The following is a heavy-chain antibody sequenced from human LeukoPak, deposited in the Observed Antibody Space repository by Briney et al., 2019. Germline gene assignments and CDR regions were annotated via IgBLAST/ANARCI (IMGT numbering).Heavy chain of an antibody. J-gene: IGHJ6*03. D-gene: IGHD6-13*01. Sequence: ASVKVSCKVSGYTLTELSMHWVRQAPGKGLEWMGGFDPEDGETIYAQKFQGRVTMTEDTSTDTAYMELSSLRSEDTAVYYCATASPSYSSSWYPYYYYYYMDVWGKGTTVTVSS. CDR1: GYTLTELS. CDR3: ATASPSYSSSWYPYYYYYYMDV. V-gene: IGHV1-24*01. CDR2: FDPEDGET.